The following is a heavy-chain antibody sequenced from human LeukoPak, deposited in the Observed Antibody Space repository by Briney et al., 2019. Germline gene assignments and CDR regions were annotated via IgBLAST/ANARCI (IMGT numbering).Heavy chain of an antibody. D-gene: IGHD2-15*01. Sequence: GASVKVSRKASGYTFTGYYMHWVRQAPGQGLEWMGRINPNSGGTNFAQKFQGRVTMTRDTSISTAYMELSRLRSDDTAVYYCASICSGGSCYTRNFDYWGQGTLVTVSS. CDR2: INPNSGGT. CDR1: GYTFTGYY. CDR3: ASICSGGSCYTRNFDY. J-gene: IGHJ4*02. V-gene: IGHV1-2*06.